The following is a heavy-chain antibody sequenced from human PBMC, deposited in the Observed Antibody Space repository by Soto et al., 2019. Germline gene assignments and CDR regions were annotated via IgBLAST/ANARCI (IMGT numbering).Heavy chain of an antibody. D-gene: IGHD6-19*01. CDR2: ISYDGSNK. V-gene: IGHV3-30*18. J-gene: IGHJ4*02. CDR1: GFTFSSYG. CDR3: AKDTSGSYFDY. Sequence: PGESLKISCAASGFTFSSYGMHWVRQAPGKGLEWVAVISYDGSNKYYADSVKGRFTISRDNSKNTLYLQMNSLRAEDTAVYYCAKDTSGSYFDYWGQGTLVTVSS.